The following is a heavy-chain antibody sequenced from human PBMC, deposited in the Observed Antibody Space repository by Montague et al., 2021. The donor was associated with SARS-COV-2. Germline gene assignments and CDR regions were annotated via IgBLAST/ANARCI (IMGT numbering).Heavy chain of an antibody. CDR2: TYYRSKWYN. J-gene: IGHJ6*02. V-gene: IGHV6-1*01. Sequence: CAISGDSVSSNSAAWNWIRQSPSRGLEWLGRTYYRSKWYNDYAVSVKSRITINPDTSKNQFSLQLNSVTPEDTAVYYCARATRIQLWFDRDYYSGMDVWGQGTTVTVSS. CDR3: ARATRIQLWFDRDYYSGMDV. D-gene: IGHD5-18*01. CDR1: GDSVSSNSAA.